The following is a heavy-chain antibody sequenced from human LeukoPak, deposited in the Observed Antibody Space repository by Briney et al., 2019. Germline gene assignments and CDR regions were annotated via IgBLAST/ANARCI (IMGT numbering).Heavy chain of an antibody. CDR2: INPNSGGT. Sequence: GASVKVTRKASGYTFIGYYMHWVRQAPGQGLEWMGWINPNSGGTNYAQKFQGRVTMTRDTYIRTAYMELSRLRSDDTAVYYCARGKVYGSGSYSQHYYYYMDVWGKGTTVTVSS. V-gene: IGHV1-2*02. CDR1: GYTFIGYY. J-gene: IGHJ6*03. D-gene: IGHD3-10*01. CDR3: ARGKVYGSGSYSQHYYYYMDV.